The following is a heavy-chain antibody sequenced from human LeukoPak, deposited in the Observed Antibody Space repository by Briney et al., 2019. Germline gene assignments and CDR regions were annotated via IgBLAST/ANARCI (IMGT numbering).Heavy chain of an antibody. CDR2: IYPTGST. Sequence: SETLSLTCTVSGYSISSGYYWGWIRQPPGKGLEWIGNIYPTGSTYYNPSLKSRVTISVDTSKNQFSLKVSSVSAADTAVYYCGRAYSSSWYWNWFDLWGQGTLVTVSS. CDR1: GYSISSGYY. CDR3: GRAYSSSWYWNWFDL. J-gene: IGHJ5*02. V-gene: IGHV4-38-2*02. D-gene: IGHD6-13*01.